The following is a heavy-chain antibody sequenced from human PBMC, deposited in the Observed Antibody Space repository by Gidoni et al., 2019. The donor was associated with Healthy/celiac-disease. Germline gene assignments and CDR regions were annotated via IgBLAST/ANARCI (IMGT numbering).Heavy chain of an antibody. CDR3: ARQYYYGSGSYSNWFDP. D-gene: IGHD3-10*01. Sequence: QVQLVQSGAEVQKPGSSVKVSCKASGGTFSSYAISWVRQAPGQGLEWMGRIIPILGIANYAQKFQGRVTITADKFTSTAYMELSSLRSEDTAVYYCARQYYYGSGSYSNWFDPWGQGTLVTVSS. CDR2: IIPILGIA. V-gene: IGHV1-69*04. J-gene: IGHJ5*02. CDR1: GGTFSSYA.